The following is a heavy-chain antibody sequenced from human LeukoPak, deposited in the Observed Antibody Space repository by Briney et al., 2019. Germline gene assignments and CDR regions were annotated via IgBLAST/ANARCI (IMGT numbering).Heavy chain of an antibody. D-gene: IGHD2-2*01. CDR1: GFTFSSYA. CDR2: ISGSGGST. CDR3: AKVFYCSSTSCYYFDY. Sequence: GGSLRLSCAASGFTFSSYAMSWVRQAPGKGLEWVSAISGSGGSTYYADSVKGRFTISRDNSKNTLYLQMNSLRAEDTAVYYCAKVFYCSSTSCYYFDYWGQGTLVTVSS. V-gene: IGHV3-23*01. J-gene: IGHJ4*02.